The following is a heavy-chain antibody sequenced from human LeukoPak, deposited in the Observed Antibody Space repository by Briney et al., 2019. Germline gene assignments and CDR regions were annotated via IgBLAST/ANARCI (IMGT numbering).Heavy chain of an antibody. J-gene: IGHJ4*02. V-gene: IGHV3-23*01. CDR2: MFGATT. Sequence: QPGGSLRLSCEASGIILSNSAMSLVRQAPGKGLEWVSAMFGATTYYADSVRGRFTLSRDNSKNTLYLQMNSLTAEDTAVYYCAMDGVSARLEKWGQGALVTVSS. D-gene: IGHD2-8*01. CDR1: GIILSNSA. CDR3: AMDGVSARLEK.